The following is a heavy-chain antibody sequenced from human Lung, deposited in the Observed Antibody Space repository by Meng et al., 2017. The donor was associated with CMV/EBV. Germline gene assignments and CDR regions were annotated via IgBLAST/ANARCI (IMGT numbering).Heavy chain of an antibody. CDR3: ARVKRYCTGGTCSSTGYYGMDV. J-gene: IGHJ6*02. CDR2: INPNSGGT. D-gene: IGHD2-15*01. Sequence: SXXVSXXASGYNFTGYYIHWVRQAPGQGLEWMGWINPNSGGTNYAQKFQGRITMTGDTSITTAYMELSRLRSDDMAVYHCARVKRYCTGGTCSSTGYYGMDVXGQGXTLTVSS. V-gene: IGHV1-2*02. CDR1: GYNFTGYY.